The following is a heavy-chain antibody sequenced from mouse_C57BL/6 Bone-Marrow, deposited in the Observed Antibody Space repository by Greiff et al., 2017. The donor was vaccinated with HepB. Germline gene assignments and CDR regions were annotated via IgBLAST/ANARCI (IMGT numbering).Heavy chain of an antibody. V-gene: IGHV5-6*01. CDR2: ISSGGSYT. J-gene: IGHJ3*01. CDR3: ARHDAY. Sequence: EVQLVESGGDLVKPGGSLKLSCAASGFTFSSYGMSWVRQTPDKRLEWVATISSGGSYTYYPDSVKGRFTISRDNAKNTLYLQMSSLKSEDTAMYYCARHDAYGGQGTLVTVSA. CDR1: GFTFSSYG.